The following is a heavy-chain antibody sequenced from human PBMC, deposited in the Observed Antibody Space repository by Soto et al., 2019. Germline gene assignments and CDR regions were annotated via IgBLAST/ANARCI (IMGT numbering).Heavy chain of an antibody. CDR2: IKQDGSEK. J-gene: IGHJ6*02. Sequence: PGGSLRLSCAASGFTLSSYWMSWVRQALGKGLEWVANIKQDGSEKYYVDSVKGRFTISRDNAKNSLYLQMNSLRAEDTAVYYCAREGQADNYYYYGMDVWGQGTTVTVSS. CDR1: GFTLSSYW. CDR3: AREGQADNYYYYGMDV. D-gene: IGHD2-15*01. V-gene: IGHV3-7*01.